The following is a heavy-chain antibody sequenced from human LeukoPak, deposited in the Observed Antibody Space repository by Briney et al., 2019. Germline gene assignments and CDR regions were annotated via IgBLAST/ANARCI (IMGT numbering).Heavy chain of an antibody. V-gene: IGHV3-21*01. Sequence: GSLRLSCAASGFTVSSNYMNWVRQAPGKGLEWVSSISSSGSNMFYADSVKGRFTVSRDNAKNSLYLQMNSLRAEDTALYYCARDYLVVPAAMWWFDPGGQGTLVTVPS. CDR1: GFTVSSNY. J-gene: IGHJ5*02. CDR3: ARDYLVVPAAMWWFDP. CDR2: ISSSGSNM. D-gene: IGHD2-2*01.